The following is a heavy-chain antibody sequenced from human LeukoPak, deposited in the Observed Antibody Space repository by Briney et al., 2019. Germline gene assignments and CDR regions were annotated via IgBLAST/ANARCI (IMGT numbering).Heavy chain of an antibody. CDR2: MIPNSGNT. CDR3: ARAVRNQLLSDY. D-gene: IGHD2-2*01. V-gene: IGHV1-8*01. Sequence: ALVKVSCKASGYTFSNYDVIWVRQAPGQGLEWMGWMIPNSGNTGYVQRFQGRVTMTGDTSISTAYMELSSLMSDDTAVYYCARAVRNQLLSDYWGQGTLVTVSS. J-gene: IGHJ4*02. CDR1: GYTFSNYD.